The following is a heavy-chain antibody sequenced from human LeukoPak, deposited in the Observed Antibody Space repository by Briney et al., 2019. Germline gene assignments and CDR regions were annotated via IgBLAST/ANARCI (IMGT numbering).Heavy chain of an antibody. J-gene: IGHJ4*02. CDR2: ISAYNGNS. V-gene: IGHV1-18*01. CDR3: ARDGGFAAYEPDY. CDR1: GYTFTSYG. D-gene: IGHD3-10*01. Sequence: ASVKVSCKASGYTFTSYGISWVRQAPGQGLEWMGWISAYNGNSNYAQKFQGRVTMTTDTSTSTAHMELRSLRYDDTAVYYCARDGGFAAYEPDYWGQGTLVTVSS.